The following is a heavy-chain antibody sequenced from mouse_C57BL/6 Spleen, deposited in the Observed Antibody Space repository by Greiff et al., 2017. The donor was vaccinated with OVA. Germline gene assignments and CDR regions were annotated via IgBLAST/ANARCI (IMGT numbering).Heavy chain of an antibody. CDR2: IHPNSGST. CDR3: ARNRLDSSGYFDY. J-gene: IGHJ2*01. CDR1: GYTFTSYW. Sequence: VQLQQPGAELVKPGASVKLSCKASGYTFTSYWMHWVKQRPGQGLEWIGMIHPNSGSTNYNEKFKSKATLTVDKSSSTAYMQLSSLTSEDSAVYYCARNRLDSSGYFDYWGQGTTLTVSS. D-gene: IGHD3-2*02. V-gene: IGHV1-64*01.